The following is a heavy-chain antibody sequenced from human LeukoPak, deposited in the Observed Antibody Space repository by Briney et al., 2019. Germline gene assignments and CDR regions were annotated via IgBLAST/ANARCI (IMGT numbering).Heavy chain of an antibody. CDR2: IKEDGSEK. D-gene: IGHD2/OR15-2a*01. CDR3: ARPSYSTNFNY. V-gene: IGHV3-7*01. Sequence: GGSLRLSCEASGFTFSSHWMSWVRQAPGKGLEWVANIKEDGSEKSYVDSVKGRFTISRDNSKNSLFLQMNSLRAEDTAVYYCARPSYSTNFNYWGQGTLVTVSS. J-gene: IGHJ4*02. CDR1: GFTFSSHW.